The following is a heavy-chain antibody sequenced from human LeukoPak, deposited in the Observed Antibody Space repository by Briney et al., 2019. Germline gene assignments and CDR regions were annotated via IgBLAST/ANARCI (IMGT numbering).Heavy chain of an antibody. CDR3: AREYDFWSGYQAY. Sequence: PSETLSLTCTVSGGSISSGSYYGSWIRQPAGKGLEWIGRIYTSGSTNYNTSLKSRVTISVDTSKNQFSLKLSSVTAADTAVYYCAREYDFWSGYQAYWGQGTLVTVSS. J-gene: IGHJ4*02. CDR2: IYTSGST. CDR1: GGSISSGSYY. V-gene: IGHV4-61*02. D-gene: IGHD3-3*01.